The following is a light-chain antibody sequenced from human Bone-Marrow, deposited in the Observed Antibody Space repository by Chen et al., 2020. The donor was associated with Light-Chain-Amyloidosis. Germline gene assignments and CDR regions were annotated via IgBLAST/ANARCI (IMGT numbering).Light chain of an antibody. J-gene: IGKJ2*01. CDR3: MQRMELYT. V-gene: IGKV2-40*01. CDR2: MVS. Sequence: DIVLTQTPLSLPVTPGEPASISCRSSQSLLDSDDGNTYLDWYLQKPAHSPQLLIYMVSYRASGVPDRFSGSGSGTDFTLKINRVEAEDIGVYYCMQRMELYTFGQGTKLEIK. CDR1: QSLLDSDDGNTY.